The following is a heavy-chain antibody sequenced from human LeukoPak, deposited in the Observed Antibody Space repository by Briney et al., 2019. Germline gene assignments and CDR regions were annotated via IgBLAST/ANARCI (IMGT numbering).Heavy chain of an antibody. Sequence: PSETLSLTCSVSGYSISSGFYWGWIRQPPGKGLEWIGSLFHSGSTYYNPSLKSRVTISVDTSKNQFSLKLSSVTAADTAVYYCARSFGELLLWFDPWGQGTLVTVSS. J-gene: IGHJ5*02. CDR3: ARSFGELLLWFDP. V-gene: IGHV4-38-2*02. CDR2: LFHSGST. CDR1: GYSISSGFY. D-gene: IGHD3-10*01.